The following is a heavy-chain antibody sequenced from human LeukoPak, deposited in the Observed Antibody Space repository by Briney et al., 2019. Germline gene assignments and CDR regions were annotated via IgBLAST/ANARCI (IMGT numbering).Heavy chain of an antibody. CDR2: LYTGGRT. V-gene: IGHV3-53*01. Sequence: GGSLRLSCAVSGFSVSTNYMNWVRQAPGKGLEWVSVLYTGGRTYYSDSVKGRFTISRDNSKNILYLQMNSLRAEDTAVYYCARRAGAYSHPYDYWGQGTLVTVSS. J-gene: IGHJ4*02. D-gene: IGHD4/OR15-4a*01. CDR3: ARRAGAYSHPYDY. CDR1: GFSVSTNY.